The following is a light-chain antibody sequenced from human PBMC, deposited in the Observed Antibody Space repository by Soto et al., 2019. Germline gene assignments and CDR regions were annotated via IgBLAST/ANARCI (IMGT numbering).Light chain of an antibody. J-gene: IGLJ2*01. CDR2: GNN. Sequence: SVLTQPPSVSGAPGQRVTISCTESSSNIGAGYDVHWYQQLPGTAPKLLIYGNNNRPSGVPDRFSGSKSGTSASLAITGLQAEDEADYYCLSYDSSLSGSRVFGGGTKLTVL. CDR3: LSYDSSLSGSRV. V-gene: IGLV1-40*01. CDR1: SSNIGAGYD.